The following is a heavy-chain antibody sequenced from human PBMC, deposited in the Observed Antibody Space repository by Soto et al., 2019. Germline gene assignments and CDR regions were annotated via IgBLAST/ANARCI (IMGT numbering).Heavy chain of an antibody. CDR1: GYTFTTYD. CDR2: MNPNSGNT. CDR3: VRYAVAANY. V-gene: IGHV1-8*02. J-gene: IGHJ4*02. D-gene: IGHD2-8*01. Sequence: GASVKVSCKASGYTFTTYDIHWVRQATGQGLEWMGWMNPNSGNTGYAQKFQDRITLTRDTSITTAYMELSSLTSDDTAIYFCVRYAVAANYWGQGTQVTVYS.